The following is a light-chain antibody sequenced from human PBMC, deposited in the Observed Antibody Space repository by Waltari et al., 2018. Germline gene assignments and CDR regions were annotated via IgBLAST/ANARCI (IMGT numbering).Light chain of an antibody. CDR3: QTGGHGTWV. V-gene: IGLV4-69*01. CDR1: SGHSSNV. CDR2: VNSDGSH. Sequence: QLVLTQSPSASASLGASVKLTCTLSSGHSSNVIAWLPQQPEKGPRYLMKVNSDGSHSKGDEIPDRCSGSSSGAERYLTISSLQSEDEADYYGQTGGHGTWVFGGGTKLTVL. J-gene: IGLJ3*02.